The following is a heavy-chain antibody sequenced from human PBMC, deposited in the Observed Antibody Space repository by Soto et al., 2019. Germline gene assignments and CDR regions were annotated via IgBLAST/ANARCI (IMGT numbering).Heavy chain of an antibody. Sequence: QLQLQESGPGLVKPSETLSLTCTVSGGSITGSTYYWGWIRQPPGKGLEWIGNIYHSGSTYYNPSLKSRVTISVDTSKNQFSLRMNSMTAADTAVYYCARESEDLTSNFDYWGQGTLVTVSS. V-gene: IGHV4-39*02. J-gene: IGHJ4*02. CDR3: ARESEDLTSNFDY. CDR2: IYHSGST. CDR1: GGSITGSTYY.